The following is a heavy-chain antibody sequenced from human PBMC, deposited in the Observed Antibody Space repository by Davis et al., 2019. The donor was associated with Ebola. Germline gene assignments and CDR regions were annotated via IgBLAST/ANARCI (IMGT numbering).Heavy chain of an antibody. J-gene: IGHJ6*02. D-gene: IGHD5-18*01. CDR2: IKQAGSEK. CDR1: GFTFSSYW. CDR3: AKDLWIQLWSYGMDV. Sequence: GGSLRLSCAASGFTFSSYWMSWVRQAPGKGLEWVANIKQAGSEKYYVDSVKGRFTISSDTAKNSLYLQMNSLITEDTALYYCAKDLWIQLWSYGMDVWGQGTTVTVSS. V-gene: IGHV3-7*03.